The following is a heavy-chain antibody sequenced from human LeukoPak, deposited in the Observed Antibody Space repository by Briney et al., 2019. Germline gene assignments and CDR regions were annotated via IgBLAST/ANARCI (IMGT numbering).Heavy chain of an antibody. CDR3: ARLYYDSSGYPNELFDY. CDR1: GGSISSYY. J-gene: IGHJ4*02. CDR2: IYYSGGT. Sequence: PSETLSLTWTVSGGSISSYYWSWIRQPPGKGLEWIGYIYYSGGTNYNPSLKSRVTISVDTSKNQFSLKLSSVTAADTAVYYCARLYYDSSGYPNELFDYWGQGTLVTVSS. V-gene: IGHV4-59*01. D-gene: IGHD3-22*01.